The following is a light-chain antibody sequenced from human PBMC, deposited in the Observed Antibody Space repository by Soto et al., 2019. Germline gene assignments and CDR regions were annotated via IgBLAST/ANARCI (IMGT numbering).Light chain of an antibody. CDR1: QRVLYSSNNKNY. Sequence: DIVMTQSPDSLAVSLGERATINCKSSQRVLYSSNNKNYLAWYQQKAGQPPKVLIYWASTRQSGVPDRFSGSGSGTDFTLTISSLQAEDVAVYYCQQFYSTPPAFGQGTKVEIK. CDR3: QQFYSTPPA. CDR2: WAS. J-gene: IGKJ1*01. V-gene: IGKV4-1*01.